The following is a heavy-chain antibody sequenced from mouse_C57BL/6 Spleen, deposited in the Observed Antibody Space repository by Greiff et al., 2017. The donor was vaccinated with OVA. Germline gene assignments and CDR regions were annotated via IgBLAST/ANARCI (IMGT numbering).Heavy chain of an antibody. D-gene: IGHD1-1*01. CDR2: ISYDGSN. J-gene: IGHJ4*01. CDR3: AGDLRGAMDY. CDR1: GYSITSGYY. V-gene: IGHV3-6*01. Sequence: EVKLQESGPGLVKPSQSLSLTCSVTGYSITSGYYWNWIRQFPGNKLEWMGYISYDGSNNYNPSLKNRSTITRDTSKNQFFLKLNSVTTEDTATYYCAGDLRGAMDYWGQGTSVTVSS.